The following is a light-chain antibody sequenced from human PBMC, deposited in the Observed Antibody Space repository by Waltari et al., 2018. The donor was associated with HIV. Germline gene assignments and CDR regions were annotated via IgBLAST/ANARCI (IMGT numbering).Light chain of an antibody. J-gene: IGLJ2*01. Sequence: YVLTQSPSLSVSPGQTARISCSGDALPVQYSFWYQQKTGQAPLLLIYKDVERPSGVPERFSASTSGTTVILTINGVQAEDEADYYCQSTDSGGTRVVFGGGTRLTVL. CDR2: KDV. V-gene: IGLV3-25*03. CDR1: ALPVQY. CDR3: QSTDSGGTRVV.